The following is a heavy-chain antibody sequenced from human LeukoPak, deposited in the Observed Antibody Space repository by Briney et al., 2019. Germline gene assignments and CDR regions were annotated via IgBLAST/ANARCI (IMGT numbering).Heavy chain of an antibody. CDR1: GFSVSNNY. D-gene: IGHD3-10*01. V-gene: IGHV3-23*01. J-gene: IGHJ4*02. CDR3: AKDEYYYGSGSYYNDY. Sequence: GGSLRLSCAAPGFSVSNNYMSWVRQAPGKGLEWVSAISGSGGSTYYADSVKGRFTISRDNSKNTLYLQMNSLRAEDTAVYYCAKDEYYYGSGSYYNDYWGQGTLVTVSS. CDR2: ISGSGGST.